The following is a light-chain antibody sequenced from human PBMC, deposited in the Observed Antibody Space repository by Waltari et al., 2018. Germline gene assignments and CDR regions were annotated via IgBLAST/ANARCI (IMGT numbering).Light chain of an antibody. CDR2: DVG. J-gene: IGLJ2*01. V-gene: IGLV2-14*01. CDR3: CSFTATHTLL. CDR1: VNDVAVFNY. Sequence: QSALTQPASVSGSPGQSITISCTGTVNDVAVFNYVSLYQQHPGKAPKLMIYDVGKRPSGVSYRFSGSKSGNTASLTISGLQSEDEAIYYCCSFTATHTLLFGGGTTVTVL.